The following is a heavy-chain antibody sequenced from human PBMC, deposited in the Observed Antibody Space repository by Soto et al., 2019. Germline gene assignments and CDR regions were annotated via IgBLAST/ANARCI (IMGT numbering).Heavy chain of an antibody. D-gene: IGHD2-15*01. Sequence: SETLSLTCAVSGGAISSSNWWSWVRQPPGKGLEWIGEIYHSGSTNYNPSLKSRVTISVDKSKNQFSLKLSSVTAADTAVYYCARATCSGGSCYLGNWFDPWGQGTLVTVSS. CDR3: ARATCSGGSCYLGNWFDP. V-gene: IGHV4-4*02. CDR2: IYHSGST. CDR1: GGAISSSNW. J-gene: IGHJ5*02.